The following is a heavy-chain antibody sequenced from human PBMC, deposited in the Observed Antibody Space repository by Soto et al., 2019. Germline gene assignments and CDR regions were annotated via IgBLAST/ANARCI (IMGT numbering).Heavy chain of an antibody. D-gene: IGHD1-26*01. CDR3: AREGSGGPGSGSYSGAVYFDY. V-gene: IGHV6-1*01. CDR2: TYYRSKWFN. CDR1: GDSVSSNSAA. Sequence: SQTLSLTCAISGDSVSSNSAAWNWIRQYPSRGLEWLGRTYYRSKWFNDYALSVKRRITINPDTSKNQFSLQLNSGNPEDTAVYYCAREGSGGPGSGSYSGAVYFDYWGQGTLVTVSS. J-gene: IGHJ4*02.